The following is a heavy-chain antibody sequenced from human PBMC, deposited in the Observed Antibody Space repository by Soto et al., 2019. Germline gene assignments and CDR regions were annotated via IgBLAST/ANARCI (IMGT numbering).Heavy chain of an antibody. J-gene: IGHJ5*02. Sequence: SETLSLTCTVSGASIKSTDYYWSWIRQAPGKGLEWIGYVYYTGSTYYNPSLMSRLTISVDTSKNQFSLKLTSLTAADTAVYYCVRTATEGALAPHWLDHWGQGTLVTVSS. CDR2: VYYTGST. CDR3: VRTATEGALAPHWLDH. V-gene: IGHV4-30-4*01. D-gene: IGHD2-21*02. CDR1: GASIKSTDYY.